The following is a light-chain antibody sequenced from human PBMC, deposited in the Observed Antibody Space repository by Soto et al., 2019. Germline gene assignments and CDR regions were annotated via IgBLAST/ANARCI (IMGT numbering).Light chain of an antibody. V-gene: IGLV1-40*01. CDR2: GDN. CDR3: QSYDISLHNYV. CDR1: TSNIGAPYD. Sequence: QSVLTQPPSVSGAPGQRVSISCTGSTSNIGAPYDVHWYQHLPGAAPNLLIYGDNNRPSGVPDRFSGSKSGTSASLAITSLQAEDEADYYCQSYDISLHNYVFGTGTKVTVL. J-gene: IGLJ1*01.